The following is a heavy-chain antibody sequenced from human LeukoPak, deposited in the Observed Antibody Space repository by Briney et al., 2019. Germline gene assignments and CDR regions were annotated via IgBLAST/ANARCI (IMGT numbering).Heavy chain of an antibody. Sequence: GGSLRLSCAASGFTFSSYGMHWVRQAPGKGLEWVAFIRYDGSNKYYADSVKGRFTISRDNSKNTLHLQMNSLETEDTAVYYCTSTGYSSGWYMDYYYYMDVWGKGTTVTVSS. J-gene: IGHJ6*03. CDR1: GFTFSSYG. V-gene: IGHV3-30*02. CDR3: TSTGYSSGWYMDYYYYMDV. CDR2: IRYDGSNK. D-gene: IGHD6-19*01.